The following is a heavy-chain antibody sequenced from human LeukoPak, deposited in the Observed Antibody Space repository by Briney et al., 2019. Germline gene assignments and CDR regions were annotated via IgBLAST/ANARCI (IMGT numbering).Heavy chain of an antibody. V-gene: IGHV3-49*04. J-gene: IGHJ6*03. CDR1: GFTFGDYA. CDR3: TRTFGYYYFYMDV. D-gene: IGHD3-16*01. Sequence: SGGSLRLSCAASGFTFGDYAMSWVRQAPGKGLEWAGFIRTEAYDGATDYGASVKGRFTISRDDSKNIAYLQMNSLNTEDTAVYYCTRTFGYYYFYMDVWGKGTTVIVSS. CDR2: IRTEAYDGAT.